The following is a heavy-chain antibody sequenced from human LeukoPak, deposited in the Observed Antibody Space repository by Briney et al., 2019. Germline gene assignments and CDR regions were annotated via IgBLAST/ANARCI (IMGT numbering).Heavy chain of an antibody. V-gene: IGHV5-51*01. CDR3: ARSPAYGYGDPGDY. CDR2: IYPGDAVT. CDR1: GYGFTIYW. J-gene: IGHJ4*02. D-gene: IGHD5-18*01. Sequence: GLSRQIHSQGSGYGFTIYWIGWVGPTPGKGLEWMGIIYPGDAVTIYSPSFQGQVTISADKSIITAYRQWSSLKASDTAMYYCARSPAYGYGDPGDYWGQGTLVTVSS.